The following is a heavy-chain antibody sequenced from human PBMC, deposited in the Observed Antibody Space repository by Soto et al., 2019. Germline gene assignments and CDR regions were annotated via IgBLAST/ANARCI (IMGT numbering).Heavy chain of an antibody. J-gene: IGHJ6*02. CDR3: ARSPPGGYHYYYGMDV. Sequence: RRSCAARVVTVSRYRLSWFRQAPGKGLEWVANIKQDGSQKWYGDSVKGRFTISRDNTKNSLYLQMNSLRAGDTAVYYCARSPPGGYHYYYGMDVLGQGTTVTV. V-gene: IGHV3-7*02. CDR2: IKQDGSQK. CDR1: VVTVSRYR. D-gene: IGHD3-22*01.